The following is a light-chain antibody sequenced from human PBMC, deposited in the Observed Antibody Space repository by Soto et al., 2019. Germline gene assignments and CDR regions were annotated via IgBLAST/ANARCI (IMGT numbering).Light chain of an antibody. V-gene: IGKV3-20*01. Sequence: EIVLTQSPGTLSLSPGERATLSCRASQSVSSSYLAWYQQKPGQAPRLLIYGASSRATGIPDRFSGSGSGTDFTLTISRLEPEDFAVYYCQQYGSSSPTPFGPGTRLEIK. CDR3: QQYGSSSPTP. J-gene: IGKJ5*01. CDR2: GAS. CDR1: QSVSSSY.